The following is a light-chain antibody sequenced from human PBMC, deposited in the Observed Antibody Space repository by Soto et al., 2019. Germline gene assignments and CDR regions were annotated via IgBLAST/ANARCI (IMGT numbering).Light chain of an antibody. Sequence: DIQMTQSPSSLSASVGDRATITCQASQDISYHLNWYQQKPGKAPKLLIYDASILETGVPSRFSGSGSGTDFTFSISSLQPEDIATYYCQQYDNRRTFGQGTKVEIK. CDR1: QDISYH. V-gene: IGKV1-33*01. CDR2: DAS. J-gene: IGKJ1*01. CDR3: QQYDNRRT.